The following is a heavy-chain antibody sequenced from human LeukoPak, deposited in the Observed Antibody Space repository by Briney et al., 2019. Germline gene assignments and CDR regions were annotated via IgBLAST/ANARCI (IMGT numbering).Heavy chain of an antibody. CDR2: INHSGST. V-gene: IGHV4-34*01. D-gene: IGHD1-26*01. Sequence: SETLSLTCTVSGGSISSYYWSWIRQPAGKGLEWIGEINHSGSTNYNPSLKSRVTISVDTSKNQFSLKLSSVTAADTAVYYCARGRSRYPFDYWGQGTLVTVSS. CDR1: GGSISSYY. J-gene: IGHJ4*02. CDR3: ARGRSRYPFDY.